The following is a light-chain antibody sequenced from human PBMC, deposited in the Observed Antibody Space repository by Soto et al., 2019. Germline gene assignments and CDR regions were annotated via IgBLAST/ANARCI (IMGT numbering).Light chain of an antibody. CDR2: AAS. CDR1: QDIRDY. CDR3: QKYGGAPYT. Sequence: DIQMTQSPSSLSASVGDRVTITCRASQDIRDYLVWYQQRPGKVPTLLIYAASTLQSGVPSRFSGSGYGTEFTLTISSLQSEDVATYYCQKYGGAPYTFGPGTKVDHK. V-gene: IGKV1-27*01. J-gene: IGKJ3*01.